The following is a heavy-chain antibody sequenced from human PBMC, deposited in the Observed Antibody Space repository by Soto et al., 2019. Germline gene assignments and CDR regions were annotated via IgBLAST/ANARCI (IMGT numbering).Heavy chain of an antibody. Sequence: QVQLVQSGAEVKKPGDSVTISCKASRYSFTSFNIHWVRQAPGEGLVRLGLINPGSGGTSYQERFQGRVTMTRDTSTSTVYMVLGSLRSEDTAVYYCARIAGPALTYFDFWGQGTPVTVSS. CDR1: RYSFTSFN. D-gene: IGHD3-9*01. CDR2: INPGSGGT. J-gene: IGHJ4*02. V-gene: IGHV1-46*01. CDR3: ARIAGPALTYFDF.